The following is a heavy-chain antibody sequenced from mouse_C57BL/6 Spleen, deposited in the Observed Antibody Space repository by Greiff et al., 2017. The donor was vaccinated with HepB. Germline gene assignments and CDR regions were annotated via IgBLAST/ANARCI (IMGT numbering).Heavy chain of an antibody. V-gene: IGHV1-26*01. D-gene: IGHD2-1*01. CDR2: INPNNGGT. J-gene: IGHJ3*01. Sequence: EVQLQQSGPELVKPGASVKISCKASGYTFTDYYMNWVKQSHGKSLEWIGDINPNNGGTSYNQKFKGKATLTVDKSSSTAYMELRRLTSEDSAVYYCALLYDGNWGQGTLVTVSA. CDR3: ALLYDGN. CDR1: GYTFTDYY.